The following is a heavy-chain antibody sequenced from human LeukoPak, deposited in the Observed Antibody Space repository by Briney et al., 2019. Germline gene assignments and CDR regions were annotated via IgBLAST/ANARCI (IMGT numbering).Heavy chain of an antibody. CDR1: GYTFTSYA. CDR2: INAGNGNT. CDR3: ARSRLWSPRDAFDI. V-gene: IGHV1-3*03. Sequence: ASVKVSCKASGYTFTSYAMHWVRQAPGQRLEWMGWINAGNGNTKYSQEFQGRVTITRDTSASTAYMELSSLRSEDTAVYYCARSRLWSPRDAFDIWAQGTMVTVSS. D-gene: IGHD3-16*01. J-gene: IGHJ3*02.